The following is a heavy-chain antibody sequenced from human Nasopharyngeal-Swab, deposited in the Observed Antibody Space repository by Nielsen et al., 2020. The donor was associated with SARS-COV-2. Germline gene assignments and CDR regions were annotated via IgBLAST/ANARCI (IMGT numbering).Heavy chain of an antibody. J-gene: IGHJ4*02. Sequence: WVRQPPGKGLEWVSGISWNSGSIGYADSVKGRFTISRDNAKNSLYLQMNSLRAEDTAVYYCARGFYYGSGSQGFDYWGQGTLVTVSS. V-gene: IGHV3-9*01. CDR2: ISWNSGSI. CDR3: ARGFYYGSGSQGFDY. D-gene: IGHD3-10*01.